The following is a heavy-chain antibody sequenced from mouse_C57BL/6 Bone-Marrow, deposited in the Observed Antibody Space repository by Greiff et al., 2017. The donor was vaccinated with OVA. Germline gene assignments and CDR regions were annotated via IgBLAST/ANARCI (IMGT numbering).Heavy chain of an antibody. CDR3: ASYSNYEYFDV. V-gene: IGHV2-2*01. J-gene: IGHJ1*03. CDR1: GFSLTSYG. D-gene: IGHD2-5*01. Sequence: QVQLKESGPGLVQPSQSLSITCTVSGFSLTSYGVHWVRQSPGKGLEWLGVIWSGGSTDYNAAFISRLSISKDNSKSQVFFKMNSLQADDTAIYYCASYSNYEYFDVWGTGTTVTVSS. CDR2: IWSGGST.